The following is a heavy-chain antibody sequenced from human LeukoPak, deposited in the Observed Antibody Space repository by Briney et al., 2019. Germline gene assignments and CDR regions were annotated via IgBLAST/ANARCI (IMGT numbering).Heavy chain of an antibody. D-gene: IGHD3-22*01. Sequence: WGSLRLSCAASGFTVSNNYMRWVRQAPGKGLEWVSSIYSRGSTSYVDSVKGRFTISRDNSKNTLFLQMNSLRVEDTAVYYCARDYYGPWGQGTLVTVSS. CDR2: IYSRGST. J-gene: IGHJ5*02. V-gene: IGHV3-66*03. CDR1: GFTVSNNY. CDR3: ARDYYGP.